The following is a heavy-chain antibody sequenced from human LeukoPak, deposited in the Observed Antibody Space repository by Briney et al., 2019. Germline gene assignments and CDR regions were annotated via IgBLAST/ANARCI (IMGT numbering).Heavy chain of an antibody. Sequence: SETLSLTCTVSGGSISSYYWSWLRQPPGKGLEWIGYIYYSGSTNYNPSLKSRVTISVDTSKNQFSLKLSSVTAADTAVYYCATGYGKFDYWGQGTLVTVSS. CDR2: IYYSGST. J-gene: IGHJ4*02. D-gene: IGHD3-9*01. V-gene: IGHV4-59*01. CDR3: ATGYGKFDY. CDR1: GGSISSYY.